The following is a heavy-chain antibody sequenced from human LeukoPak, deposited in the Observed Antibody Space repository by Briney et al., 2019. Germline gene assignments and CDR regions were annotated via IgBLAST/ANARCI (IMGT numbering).Heavy chain of an antibody. CDR1: GFTFSSFV. CDR3: AKDLGYDILTGYYSDAFDI. V-gene: IGHV3-23*01. J-gene: IGHJ3*02. CDR2: VSAGGDST. D-gene: IGHD3-9*01. Sequence: GGSLRLSCAASGFTFSSFVMSWVRQPPGKGLEWVSTVSAGGDSTYYADSVKGRFTISRDNSKNTLYLQMNSLRAEDTAVYYCAKDLGYDILTGYYSDAFDIWGQGTMVTVSS.